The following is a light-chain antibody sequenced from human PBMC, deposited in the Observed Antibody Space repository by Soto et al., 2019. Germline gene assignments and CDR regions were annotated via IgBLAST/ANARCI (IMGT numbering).Light chain of an antibody. CDR3: QQLNSYPLT. CDR1: QSVLYSSNNKNY. Sequence: IVMTQSPDSLAVSLGYSATINCNSSQSVLYSSNNKNYLAWYQQKPGQAPNLLIYAASTLQSGVPSRFSGSGSGTDFTLTISSPQPEDFATYYCQQLNSYPLTFGGGTKVDIK. CDR2: AAS. V-gene: IGKV4-1*01. J-gene: IGKJ4*01.